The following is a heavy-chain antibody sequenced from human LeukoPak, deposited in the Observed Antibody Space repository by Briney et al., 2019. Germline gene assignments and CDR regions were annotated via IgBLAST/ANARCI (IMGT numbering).Heavy chain of an antibody. D-gene: IGHD6-13*01. CDR1: GFTFSIYA. CDR2: IGGSGSGYST. Sequence: GGSLRLSCAASGFTFSIYAMSWVRQAPGKGLEWVSSIGGSGSGYSTYYADSVKGRFTISRDTSKNTLYLQMNSLRAEDTAVYYCAKVDGSSWSGYYYYYGVDVWGQGTTVTVSS. J-gene: IGHJ6*02. CDR3: AKVDGSSWSGYYYYYGVDV. V-gene: IGHV3-23*01.